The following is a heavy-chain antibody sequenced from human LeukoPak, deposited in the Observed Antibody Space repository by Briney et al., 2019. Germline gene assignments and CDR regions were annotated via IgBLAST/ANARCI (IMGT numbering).Heavy chain of an antibody. CDR1: GFTFSNAW. CDR2: IKSKTDGGTT. D-gene: IGHD5-18*01. J-gene: IGHJ3*02. CDR3: TIGGYSYDYDAFDI. V-gene: IGHV3-15*01. Sequence: GGSLRLSCAASGFTFSNAWMSWVRQAPGKGLEWVGRIKSKTDGGTTDYAAPVKGSITISRDDSKNTLYLQMNSLKTEDTAVYYCTIGGYSYDYDAFDIWGQGTMVTVSS.